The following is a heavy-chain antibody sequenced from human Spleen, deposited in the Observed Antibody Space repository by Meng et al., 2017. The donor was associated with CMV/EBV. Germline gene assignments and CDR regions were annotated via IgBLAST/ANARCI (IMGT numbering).Heavy chain of an antibody. CDR3: VTGRGYCSSTSCYTGYYYYYYGMDV. J-gene: IGHJ6*02. CDR1: GGSFSGYY. Sequence: SETLSLTCAVYGGSFSGYYWSWIRQPPGKGLEWIGEINHSGSTNYNPSLKSRVTISVDTSKNQFSLKLSSVTAADTAVYYCVTGRGYCSSTSCYTGYYYYYYGMDVWGQGTTVTVSS. V-gene: IGHV4-34*01. CDR2: INHSGST. D-gene: IGHD2-2*02.